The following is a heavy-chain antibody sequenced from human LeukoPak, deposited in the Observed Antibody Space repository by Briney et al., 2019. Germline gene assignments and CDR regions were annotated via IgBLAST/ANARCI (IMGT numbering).Heavy chain of an antibody. J-gene: IGHJ6*03. Sequence: SETLSLTCTVSGGSISSGSYYWSWIRQPAGKGLEWIGRIYTSGSTNYNPSLKSRVTISVDTSKNQFSLKLSSVTAADTAVYYCARHYCSSTSCYTNYYYHMDVWGKGTTVTVSS. CDR3: ARHYCSSTSCYTNYYYHMDV. V-gene: IGHV4-61*02. CDR1: GGSISSGSYY. CDR2: IYTSGST. D-gene: IGHD2-2*02.